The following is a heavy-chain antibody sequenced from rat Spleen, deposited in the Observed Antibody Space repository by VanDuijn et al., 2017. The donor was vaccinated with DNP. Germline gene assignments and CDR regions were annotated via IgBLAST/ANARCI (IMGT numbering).Heavy chain of an antibody. CDR1: GFSLTSYN. V-gene: IGHV2-30*01. CDR2: IWTGGVT. Sequence: QVQLKESGPGLVQPSQTLSLTCTVSGFSLTSYNVHWVRQPTGKGLEWMGVIWTGGVTAYNSLLKSRLSIRRDISKSQVFLNLNSLQTEDTTMYFCARNPHSSGHGYLDYWGQGVMVTVSS. D-gene: IGHD4-3*01. J-gene: IGHJ2*01. CDR3: ARNPHSSGHGYLDY.